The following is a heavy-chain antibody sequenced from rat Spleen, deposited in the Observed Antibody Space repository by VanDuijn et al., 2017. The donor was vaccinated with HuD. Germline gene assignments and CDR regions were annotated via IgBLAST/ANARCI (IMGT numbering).Heavy chain of an antibody. CDR2: IVYDGSST. CDR1: GFTFSDHN. D-gene: IGHD1-12*02. CDR3: ARRDGTYYYDNWFAY. J-gene: IGHJ3*01. Sequence: EVQLVESGGGLVQPGRSLKLSCAASGFTFSDHNMAWVRQAPKKGLEWVATIVYDGSSTYYRDSVRGRFTISRDHAKSTLYLQMDSLRSEDTATYYCARRDGTYYYDNWFAYWGQGTLVTVSS. V-gene: IGHV5-7*01.